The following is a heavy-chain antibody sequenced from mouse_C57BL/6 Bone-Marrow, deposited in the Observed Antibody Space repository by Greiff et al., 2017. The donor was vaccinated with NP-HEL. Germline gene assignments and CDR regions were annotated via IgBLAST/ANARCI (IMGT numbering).Heavy chain of an antibody. Sequence: VQLQQSGTELVKPGASVKLSCKASGYTFTSYWMHWVKQRPGQGLEWIGNINPSNGGTNYNEKFKSKATLTVDKSSSTAYMQLSSLTSEDSAVYYCARNDYYDPWYFDVWGTGTTVTVSS. D-gene: IGHD2-4*01. V-gene: IGHV1-53*01. CDR2: INPSNGGT. CDR1: GYTFTSYW. CDR3: ARNDYYDPWYFDV. J-gene: IGHJ1*03.